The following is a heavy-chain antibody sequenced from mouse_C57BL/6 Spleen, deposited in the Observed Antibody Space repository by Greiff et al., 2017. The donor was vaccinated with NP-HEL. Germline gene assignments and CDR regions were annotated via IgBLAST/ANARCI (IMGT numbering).Heavy chain of an antibody. CDR3: ARLGDGPAWFAY. CDR2: INPSSGYT. CDR1: GYTFTSYS. D-gene: IGHD2-3*01. J-gene: IGHJ3*01. V-gene: IGHV1-7*01. Sequence: QVQLQQSGAELVKPGASVKLSCKASGYTFTSYSMHWVKQRPGQGLEWIGYINPSSGYTKYNEKFKDKATLTADKSSSTAYMQLSSLTSEDSAVYYCARLGDGPAWFAYWGQGTLVTVSA.